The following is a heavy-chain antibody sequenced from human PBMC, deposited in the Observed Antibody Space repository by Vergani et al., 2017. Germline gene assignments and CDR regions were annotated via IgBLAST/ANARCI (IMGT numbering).Heavy chain of an antibody. V-gene: IGHV4-59*01. Sequence: QVQLQESGPGLVKPSEILSLTCTVSGGSISSYYWTWIRQPPGKGLEWIGYNYSRGSTKYNPSLKSRVTISVDTSKNQFSLNLSSVTAADTAVYYCARARVAFDILTGYYHYYMDVWGKGTTVTVFS. CDR2: NYSRGST. CDR1: GGSISSYY. J-gene: IGHJ6*03. CDR3: ARARVAFDILTGYYHYYMDV. D-gene: IGHD3-9*01.